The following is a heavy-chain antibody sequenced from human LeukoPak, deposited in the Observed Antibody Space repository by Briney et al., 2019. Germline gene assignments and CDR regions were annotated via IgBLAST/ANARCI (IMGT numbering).Heavy chain of an antibody. CDR1: GYTFTNYG. V-gene: IGHV1-18*01. CDR2: ISAYNGHT. J-gene: IGHJ4*02. Sequence: ASVKVSCKASGYTFTNYGISWMRQAPGQGLEWMGWISAYNGHTNYAQKLQGRVTMTTDTSTSTAYMELRSLRSDDTAVYYCARDRYSSSWYDFDYWGQGTLVTVSS. CDR3: ARDRYSSSWYDFDY. D-gene: IGHD6-13*01.